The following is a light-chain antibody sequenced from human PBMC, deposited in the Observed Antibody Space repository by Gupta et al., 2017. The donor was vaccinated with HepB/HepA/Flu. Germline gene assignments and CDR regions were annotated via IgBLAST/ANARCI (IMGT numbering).Light chain of an antibody. CDR2: AAS. CDR3: QLIDSNLPPT. V-gene: IGKV1-39*01. CDR1: QSISSY. J-gene: IGKJ5*01. Sequence: DIQMTQSPSSLSASVGDRVTITCRASQSISSYLNWYQQKPGKAPKLLIYAASSLQSGVPSRCSRSRYGTDFTLTISSLQPEDFATYYCQLIDSNLPPTFGQGTRLEIK.